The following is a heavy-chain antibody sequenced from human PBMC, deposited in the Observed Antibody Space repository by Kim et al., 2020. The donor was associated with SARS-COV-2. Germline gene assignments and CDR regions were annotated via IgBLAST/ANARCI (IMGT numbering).Heavy chain of an antibody. J-gene: IGHJ4*02. D-gene: IGHD3-16*01. V-gene: IGHV1-2*06. CDR2: INPNSSGT. Sequence: ASVKVSCKASGYTFTGYYMHWVRQAPGQGLEWMGRINPNSSGTNYAQMFLGRVTMTRDTSISTAYMELSRLRSDDTAVYYCARGGGVFIGRSFDYWGQGTLVTVSS. CDR1: GYTFTGYY. CDR3: ARGGGVFIGRSFDY.